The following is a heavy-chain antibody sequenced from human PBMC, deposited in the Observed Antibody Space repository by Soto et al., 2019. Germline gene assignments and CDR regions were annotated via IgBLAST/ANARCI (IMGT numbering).Heavy chain of an antibody. CDR3: ARWSAIVGGAEALDV. D-gene: IGHD1-26*01. Sequence: QVQLVQSGAEVKKPGASVRVSCKTSGYTFINYGITWVRQAPGQGLEWMGWFSAYNGDTSSSEKLQDRFTMTTDTSTNTVYMDLRSLTSDDTAGYYCARWSAIVGGAEALDVWGQGTMVIVSS. V-gene: IGHV1-18*01. J-gene: IGHJ3*01. CDR1: GYTFINYG. CDR2: FSAYNGDT.